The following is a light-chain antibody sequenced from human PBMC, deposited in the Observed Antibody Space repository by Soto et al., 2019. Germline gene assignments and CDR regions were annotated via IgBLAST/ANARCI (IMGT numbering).Light chain of an antibody. CDR1: QSVTSNY. Sequence: EIVLTQSPGTLSLSPGEGATLSCRASQSVTSNYLAWYQQKPGQAPRLLIYGASNRATGIPDRFSGSGSGTDFTLSISRLEPEDFAMYYCQQYGSSAPITFGQGTRLEIE. CDR3: QQYGSSAPIT. J-gene: IGKJ5*01. CDR2: GAS. V-gene: IGKV3-20*01.